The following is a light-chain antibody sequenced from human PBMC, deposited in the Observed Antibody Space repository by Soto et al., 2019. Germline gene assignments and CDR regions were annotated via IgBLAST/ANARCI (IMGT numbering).Light chain of an antibody. CDR3: TSYAGTYSFFYV. J-gene: IGLJ1*01. CDR2: EVS. Sequence: QSSLTKAPGASGSPGQSFSISSTGTSGDVVAYNYVSWYQQLPGKAPKLIIYEVSKRPSGVPDRFSGSKSGNTASLTVSGLQAEDEADYYCTSYAGTYSFFYVFGTGTKVTVL. CDR1: SGDVVAYNY. V-gene: IGLV2-8*01.